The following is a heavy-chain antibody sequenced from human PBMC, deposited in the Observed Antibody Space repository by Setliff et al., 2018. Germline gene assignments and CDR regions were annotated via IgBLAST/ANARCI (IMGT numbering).Heavy chain of an antibody. CDR1: GFTFSSYA. V-gene: IGHV3-23*01. CDR2: ISGSGDST. D-gene: IGHD3-10*01. J-gene: IGHJ3*02. Sequence: PGGSLRLSCAASGFTFSSYAMSWVRQAPGKGLEWVSAISGSGDSTYYADSVKGRFTISRDNSKNTLYLQMNSLRAEDTAVYYCASIGVRGVRVDIWGQGTMVTVSS. CDR3: ASIGVRGVRVDI.